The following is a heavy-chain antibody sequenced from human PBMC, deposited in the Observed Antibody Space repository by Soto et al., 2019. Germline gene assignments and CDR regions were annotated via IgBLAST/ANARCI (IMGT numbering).Heavy chain of an antibody. CDR2: IYHSGST. CDR1: GGSISSSHW. D-gene: IGHD3-16*01. V-gene: IGHV4-4*02. Sequence: QVQLQESGPGLVKPSGTLSLSCAVSGGSISSSHWWTWVRQPPGKGLEWIGEIYHSGSTNYNPSPKSRVTQSGGTSRNQFSLNLSSGTAADPAVYFGASSGGGEDYWGQGILVTVSS. J-gene: IGHJ4*02. CDR3: ASSGGGEDY.